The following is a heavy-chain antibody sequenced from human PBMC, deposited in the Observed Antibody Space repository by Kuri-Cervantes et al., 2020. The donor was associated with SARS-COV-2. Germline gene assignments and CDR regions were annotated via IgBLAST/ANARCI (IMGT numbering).Heavy chain of an antibody. J-gene: IGHJ3*02. D-gene: IGHD6-13*01. CDR2: ISGSGGST. V-gene: IGHV3-23*01. CDR1: GFTFSSYA. Sequence: GGSLRLSCAASGFTFSSYAMSWVRQAPGKGLEWVSAISGSGGSTYYADSVKGRFTISRDNSKNTLYLQMNSLRAGDTAVYYCASGYSGRLDAFDIWGQGTMVTVSS. CDR3: ASGYSGRLDAFDI.